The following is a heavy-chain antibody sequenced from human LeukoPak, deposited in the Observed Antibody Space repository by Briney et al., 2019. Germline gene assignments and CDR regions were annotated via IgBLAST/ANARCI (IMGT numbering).Heavy chain of an antibody. D-gene: IGHD2-15*01. CDR2: ISYDGSNK. J-gene: IGHJ4*02. CDR1: GFTFSSYG. Sequence: GGSLRLSCAASGFTFSSYGMHWVRQAPGKGLEWVAVISYDGSNKYYADSVKGRFTISRDNSKNTLYLQMNSLRAEDTAVYYCARDGYCSGGSCSASDHWGQGTLVTVSS. CDR3: ARDGYCSGGSCSASDH. V-gene: IGHV3-30*03.